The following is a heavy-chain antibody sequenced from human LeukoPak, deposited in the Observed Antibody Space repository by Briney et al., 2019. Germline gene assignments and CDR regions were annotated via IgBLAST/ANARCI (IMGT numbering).Heavy chain of an antibody. V-gene: IGHV1-2*02. J-gene: IGHJ3*02. CDR2: INPNSGGT. D-gene: IGHD3-22*01. CDR3: ARDLEYYDSSGYCLAFDI. CDR1: GYTFTGYY. Sequence: ASVKVSCKASGYTFTGYYMHWVRQAPGQGLEWMGWINPNSGGTNYAQKFQGRVTMTRDTSISTAYMELSRLRSDDTAVYYCARDLEYYDSSGYCLAFDIWGQGTMVTVSS.